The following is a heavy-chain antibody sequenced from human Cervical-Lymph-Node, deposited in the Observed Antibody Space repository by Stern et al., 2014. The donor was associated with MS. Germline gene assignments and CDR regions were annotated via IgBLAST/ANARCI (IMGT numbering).Heavy chain of an antibody. V-gene: IGHV3-48*01. Sequence: EVQLVQSGGGLVQPGGSLRLSCAASGFTFNTYNMNWVRQAPGKGLEWGSYISSRSRTIYYADSVKGRFTISRDNAKNSLYLQMNSLRAEDTAVYYCARGYNSDPHFDYWGQGTLVTVSS. J-gene: IGHJ4*02. CDR3: ARGYNSDPHFDY. D-gene: IGHD1-1*01. CDR1: GFTFNTYN. CDR2: ISSRSRTI.